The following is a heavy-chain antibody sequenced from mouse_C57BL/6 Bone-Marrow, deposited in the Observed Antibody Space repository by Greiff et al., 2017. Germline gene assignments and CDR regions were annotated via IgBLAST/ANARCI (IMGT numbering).Heavy chain of an antibody. CDR2: IRSKSSYYAT. V-gene: IGHV10-3*01. D-gene: IGHD1-1*01. CDR3: VRGGDYYGSSYGDY. J-gene: IGHJ2*01. CDR1: GFTFNTYA. Sequence: EVKLVESGGGLVQPKGSLKLSCAASGFTFNTYALHWVRQAPGKGLEWVARIRSKSSYYATYYADSVKDRFTISRDDSQSMLYLQMNNLKTEDTAMYYCVRGGDYYGSSYGDYWGQGTTLTVSS.